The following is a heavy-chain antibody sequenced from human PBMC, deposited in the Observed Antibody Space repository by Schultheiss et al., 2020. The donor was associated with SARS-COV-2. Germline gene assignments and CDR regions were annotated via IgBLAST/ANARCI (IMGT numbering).Heavy chain of an antibody. D-gene: IGHD4-17*01. CDR3: AKARAHGDLNFDY. CDR1: GFTVSSNY. Sequence: GGSLRLSCAASGFTVSSNYMSWVRQAPGKGLEWVSVIYSGGSTYYADSVKGRFTISRDNSKNTLYLQMNSLRAEDTAVYYCAKARAHGDLNFDYWGQGTLVTVSS. J-gene: IGHJ4*02. V-gene: IGHV3-66*01. CDR2: IYSGGST.